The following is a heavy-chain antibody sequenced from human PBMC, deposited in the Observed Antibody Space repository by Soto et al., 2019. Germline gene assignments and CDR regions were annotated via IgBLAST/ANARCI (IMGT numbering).Heavy chain of an antibody. D-gene: IGHD6-6*01. V-gene: IGHV5-10-1*03. J-gene: IGHJ6*02. CDR1: GYSFTSYW. CDR3: ASLSIAARRDPGYYGMDV. Sequence: EVQLVQSGAEVKKPGESLRISCKGSGYSFTSYWISWVRQMPGKGLEWMGRIDPSDSYTNYSPSFQGHVTISADKSISTAYLQWSSLKASDTAMYYCASLSIAARRDPGYYGMDVWGQGTTVTVSS. CDR2: IDPSDSYT.